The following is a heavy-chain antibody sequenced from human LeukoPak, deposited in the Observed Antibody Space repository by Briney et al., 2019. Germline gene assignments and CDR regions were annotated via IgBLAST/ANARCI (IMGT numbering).Heavy chain of an antibody. J-gene: IGHJ4*02. V-gene: IGHV3-74*01. CDR1: GFILSTYW. Sequence: PGGSLRLSCAASGFILSTYWMHWVRQVPGEGLLWVSRINGDGKDTPYADSVKGRFTISRDNAKNMLYLQMNSLRVEDTGVYYCARGSSSGWPDYFDHWGQGALVTVSS. CDR3: ARGSSSGWPDYFDH. D-gene: IGHD6-19*01. CDR2: INGDGKDT.